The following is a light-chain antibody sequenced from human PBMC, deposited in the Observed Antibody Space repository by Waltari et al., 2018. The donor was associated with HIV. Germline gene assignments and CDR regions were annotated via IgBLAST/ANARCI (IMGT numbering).Light chain of an antibody. CDR3: AAWDDSLNGWV. CDR1: RSHIGSNP. CDR2: SNN. J-gene: IGLJ3*02. Sequence: QSVLTQPPSASGTPGQRVTISCSGSRSHIGSNPVSWYQQLPGTAPKLFIYSNNQRPSGVPDRFSGSKSGTSASLAISGLQSEDEADYYCAAWDDSLNGWVFGGGTKLTVV. V-gene: IGLV1-44*01.